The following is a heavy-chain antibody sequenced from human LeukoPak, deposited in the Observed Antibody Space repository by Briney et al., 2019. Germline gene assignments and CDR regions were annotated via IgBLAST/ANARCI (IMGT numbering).Heavy chain of an antibody. Sequence: PGGSLRLSCAASGFTVSSNYMSWVRQAPGKGLEWVSVIYSGGSTYYADSVKGRFTISRDNSKNTLYLQMNSLRAEDTAVYYCAREGKRFLDHYYYYGVDVWGQGTTVTVSS. CDR2: IYSGGST. CDR1: GFTVSSNY. D-gene: IGHD3-3*01. V-gene: IGHV3-53*01. J-gene: IGHJ6*02. CDR3: AREGKRFLDHYYYYGVDV.